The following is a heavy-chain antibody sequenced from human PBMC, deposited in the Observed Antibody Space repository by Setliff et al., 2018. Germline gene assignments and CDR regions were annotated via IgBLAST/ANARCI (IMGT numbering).Heavy chain of an antibody. V-gene: IGHV4-39*01. J-gene: IGHJ4*02. Sequence: SETLSLTCSVSGGSISSSTSYWGWVRQPPGKGLEWIGSFYYSDSTYYNPSLRSRVSISVDMSKNQLSLKLRSVTAADTAVYYCARHLADHLDRPFDNWGQGTLVTVSS. CDR3: ARHLADHLDRPFDN. D-gene: IGHD3-3*02. CDR1: GGSISSSTSY. CDR2: FYYSDST.